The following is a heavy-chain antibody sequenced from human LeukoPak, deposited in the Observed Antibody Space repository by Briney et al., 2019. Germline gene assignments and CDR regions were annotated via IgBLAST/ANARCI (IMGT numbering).Heavy chain of an antibody. CDR1: GYSFTTRW. V-gene: IGHV5-51*01. Sequence: GESLKISCKGSGYSFTTRWIAWVRQMPGKGLEWMGIIHPGDSDTRYSPSLQGQVTISADKSISTAYLQWSSLKASDTAMYYCARAYGYCSAGSCYYYGMDVWGQGTTVTVSS. CDR3: ARAYGYCSAGSCYYYGMDV. J-gene: IGHJ6*02. D-gene: IGHD2-15*01. CDR2: IHPGDSDT.